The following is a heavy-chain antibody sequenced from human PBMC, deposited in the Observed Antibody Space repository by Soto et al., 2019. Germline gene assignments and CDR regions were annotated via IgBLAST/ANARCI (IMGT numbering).Heavy chain of an antibody. CDR1: GFTFSSYG. D-gene: IGHD6-6*01. CDR3: AKDRSSESDYFDY. J-gene: IGHJ4*02. CDR2: ISYDGSNK. Sequence: GGSLRLSCAASGFTFSSYGMHWVRQAPGKGLEWVAVISYDGSNKYYADPVKGRFTISRDNSKNTLYLQMNSLRAEDTAVYYCAKDRSSESDYFDYWGQGTLVTVSS. V-gene: IGHV3-30*18.